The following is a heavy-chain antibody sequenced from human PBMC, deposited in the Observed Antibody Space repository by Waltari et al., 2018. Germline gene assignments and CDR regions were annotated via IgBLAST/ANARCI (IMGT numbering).Heavy chain of an antibody. J-gene: IGHJ5*02. Sequence: QLQLQESGPRLVTPSGTLSLTRAVPGASVSSAYWWSWGRQSPQKRLEWIGQVHGSGRTNYNPSFASRITVSLDTSNNLFALKVTSATAADTAVYYCARDRGRGLYLDTWGPGTLVTVSP. D-gene: IGHD2-15*01. V-gene: IGHV4-4*02. CDR2: VHGSGRT. CDR3: ARDRGRGLYLDT. CDR1: GASVSSAYW.